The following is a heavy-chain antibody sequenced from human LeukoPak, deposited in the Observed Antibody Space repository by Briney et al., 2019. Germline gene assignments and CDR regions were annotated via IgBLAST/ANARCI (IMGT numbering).Heavy chain of an antibody. CDR2: IYNSGST. D-gene: IGHD6-6*01. J-gene: IGHJ6*03. CDR3: ARDRVGSSSDYMDV. V-gene: IGHV4-38-2*02. Sequence: SETLSLTCAVSGYSISSGYYWGWIRQPPGKGLEWIGRIYNSGSTNYNPSLKSRVTMSVDTSKNQFSLKLSSVTAADTAVYYCARDRVGSSSDYMDVWGKGTTVTVSS. CDR1: GYSISSGYY.